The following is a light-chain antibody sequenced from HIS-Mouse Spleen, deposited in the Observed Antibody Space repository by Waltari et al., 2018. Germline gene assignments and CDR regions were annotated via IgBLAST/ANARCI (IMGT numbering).Light chain of an antibody. CDR1: SLRSYY. Sequence: SSELTQDPAVSVALGQTVRITFQGDSLRSYYASWYQHKPGQAPVLVIYGKNNRPSGIPDRFSGSSSGNTASLTITGAQAEDEADYYCNSRDSSGNHLVFGGGTKLTVL. CDR3: NSRDSSGNHLV. J-gene: IGLJ3*02. CDR2: GKN. V-gene: IGLV3-19*01.